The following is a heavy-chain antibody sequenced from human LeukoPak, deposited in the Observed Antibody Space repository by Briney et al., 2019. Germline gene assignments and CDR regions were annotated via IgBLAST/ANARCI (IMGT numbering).Heavy chain of an antibody. CDR1: GFTFSNYA. D-gene: IGHD6-13*01. Sequence: GGSLRLSCAASGFTFSNYALHWVRQAPGKGLEWVAFIRYDGSNKYYADSVKGRFTISRDNSKNTLYLQMNSLRAEDTAVYYCATTGYSSRNYWGQGTLVTVSS. J-gene: IGHJ4*02. V-gene: IGHV3-30*02. CDR2: IRYDGSNK. CDR3: ATTGYSSRNY.